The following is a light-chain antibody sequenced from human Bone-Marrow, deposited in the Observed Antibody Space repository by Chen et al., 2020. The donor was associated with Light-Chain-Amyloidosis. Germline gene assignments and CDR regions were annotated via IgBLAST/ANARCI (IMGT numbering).Light chain of an antibody. Sequence: QSVLTQPPSVSGAPGQTATISRTGSTSHIGAGFGIDWYQQLPGIAPKLLISGNNNRPSGVPDRFSGSKSGPSASLDITRLQSEDEGDYYCQSYDSSLSGVVFGGGTKLTVL. CDR2: GNN. CDR3: QSYDSSLSGVV. V-gene: IGLV1-40*01. CDR1: TSHIGAGFG. J-gene: IGLJ2*01.